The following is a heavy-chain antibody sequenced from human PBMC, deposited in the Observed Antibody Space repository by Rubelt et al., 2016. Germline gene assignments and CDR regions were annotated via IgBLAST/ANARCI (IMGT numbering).Heavy chain of an antibody. CDR2: IDWDDGK. D-gene: IGHD5-18*01. CDR1: GFSLTPSGMC. Sequence: QVTLRESSPALMKPTQTLTLTCTFSGFSLTPSGMCVNWIRQPPGKALEWLARIDWDDGKYYNTSLKSRLTITKDTSKNQVVLTMTNMEPVDTATYYCAHNVDTAMADYWGQGTLVTVSS. J-gene: IGHJ4*02. CDR3: AHNVDTAMADY. V-gene: IGHV2-70*15.